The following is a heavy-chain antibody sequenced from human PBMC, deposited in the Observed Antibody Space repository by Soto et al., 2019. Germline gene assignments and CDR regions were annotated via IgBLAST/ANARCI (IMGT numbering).Heavy chain of an antibody. CDR2: IIPIFGTA. Sequence: QVQLVQSGAEVKKPGSSVKVSCKASGGTFSSYAISWVRQAPGLGLEWMGGIIPIFGTANYAQKFQGRVTITADESTSTAYMELSSLRSADTAVYYCARDGQGIAAAGYWYFDLWGRGTLVTVSS. D-gene: IGHD6-13*01. CDR3: ARDGQGIAAAGYWYFDL. V-gene: IGHV1-69*12. CDR1: GGTFSSYA. J-gene: IGHJ2*01.